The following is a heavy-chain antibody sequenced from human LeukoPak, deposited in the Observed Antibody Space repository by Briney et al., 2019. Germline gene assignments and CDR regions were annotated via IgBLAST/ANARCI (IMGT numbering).Heavy chain of an antibody. J-gene: IGHJ4*02. CDR2: IYPGDSDT. CDR3: ATGGYCSGGSCYSFFDY. D-gene: IGHD2-15*01. V-gene: IGHV5-51*01. CDR1: GYSFNTYW. Sequence: GESLKISCKGSGYSFNTYWIGWVRRTPGKGLEWMGIIYPGDSDTRYSPSFEGQVTISADKSISTAYLQWSSLKASDTAMYYCATGGYCSGGSCYSFFDYWGQGTLVTVSS.